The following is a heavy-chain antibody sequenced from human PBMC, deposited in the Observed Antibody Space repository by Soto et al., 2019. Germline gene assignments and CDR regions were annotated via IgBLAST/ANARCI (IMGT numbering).Heavy chain of an antibody. D-gene: IGHD4-4*01. Sequence: ASETLSLTCTGSGGSRGGYYWSWIRQPPGKGLEWIGYVFYTGRANYNASLKSRVSISLDTSNYQFSLKLSSVTAADTAVYYCARDGDGRMTTNPYYYNGMDVWGPGTTVTVSS. CDR3: ARDGDGRMTTNPYYYNGMDV. J-gene: IGHJ6*02. CDR1: GGSRGGYY. V-gene: IGHV4-59*01. CDR2: VFYTGRA.